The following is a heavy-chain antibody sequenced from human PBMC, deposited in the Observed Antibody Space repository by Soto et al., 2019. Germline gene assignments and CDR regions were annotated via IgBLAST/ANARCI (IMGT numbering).Heavy chain of an antibody. CDR1: GFTFSNAW. J-gene: IGHJ4*02. Sequence: GGSLRLSCAASGFTFSNAWMNWVRQAPGKGLEWVGRIKSKTDGGTTDYAAPVKGRFTISRDDSKNTLYLQMNSLKTEDTAVYYCTVWGSGSPIPPLFDYWGQGTLVTVSS. V-gene: IGHV3-15*07. D-gene: IGHD3-10*01. CDR2: IKSKTDGGTT. CDR3: TVWGSGSPIPPLFDY.